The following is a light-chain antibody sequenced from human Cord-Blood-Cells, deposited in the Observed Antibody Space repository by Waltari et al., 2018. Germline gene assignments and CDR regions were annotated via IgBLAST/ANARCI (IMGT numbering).Light chain of an antibody. CDR1: SGHSSNA. V-gene: IGLV4-69*01. Sequence: HLVLTHSPSASPSLRASVKLTCTLSSGHSSNATAWHQQQPEKGPRYLMKLNSDGSHSKGDGIPDRFSGSSSGAERYLTISSLQSEDEADYYCQTWGTGIQVFGGGTKLTVL. CDR3: QTWGTGIQV. J-gene: IGLJ2*01. CDR2: LNSDGSH.